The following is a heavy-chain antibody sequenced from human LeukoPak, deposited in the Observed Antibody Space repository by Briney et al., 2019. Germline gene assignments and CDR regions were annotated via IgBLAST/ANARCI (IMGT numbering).Heavy chain of an antibody. D-gene: IGHD1-26*01. CDR2: IRSKAYGGTT. Sequence: GGSLRLSCTASGFTFGDYAMSWVRQAPGKGLEWVGFIRSKAYGGTTVYAASVKGRFTISRDDSKSIAYLQMNSLKTEDTAVYYCSLRVGATAPFDYWGQGTLVTVSS. CDR3: SLRVGATAPFDY. CDR1: GFTFGDYA. V-gene: IGHV3-49*04. J-gene: IGHJ4*02.